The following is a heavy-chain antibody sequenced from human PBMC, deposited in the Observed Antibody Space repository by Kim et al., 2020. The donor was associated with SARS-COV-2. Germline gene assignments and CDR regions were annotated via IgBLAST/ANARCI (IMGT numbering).Heavy chain of an antibody. CDR1: GYTFTSYA. D-gene: IGHD3-10*01. V-gene: IGHV1-3*01. J-gene: IGHJ4*02. Sequence: ASVKVSCKASGYTFTSYAMHLVRQAPGQRLEWMGWIHAGNGNTKYSQKFQGRVTITRDTSASTAYMELRSLRSEDTAVYLCARQVRGVLHHNFDYWCKGT. CDR3: ARQVRGVLHHNFDY. CDR2: IHAGNGNT.